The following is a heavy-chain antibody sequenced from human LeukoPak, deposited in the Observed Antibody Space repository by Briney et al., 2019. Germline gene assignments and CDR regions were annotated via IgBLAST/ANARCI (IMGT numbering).Heavy chain of an antibody. V-gene: IGHV4-38-2*02. CDR2: IYYSGST. CDR3: ARTSTGAKASTYYYYMDV. Sequence: PSETLSLTCTVSGYSLSSGYYWGWIRQPPGKGLGWIGSIYYSGSTYYNPSLKSRVTISVDTSKNQFSLKLSSVTAADTAVYYCARTSTGAKASTYYYYMDVWGKGTTVTVSS. CDR1: GYSLSSGYY. D-gene: IGHD1-7*01. J-gene: IGHJ6*03.